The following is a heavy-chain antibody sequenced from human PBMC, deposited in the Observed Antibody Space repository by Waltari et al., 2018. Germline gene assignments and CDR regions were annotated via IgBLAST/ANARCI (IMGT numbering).Heavy chain of an antibody. D-gene: IGHD6-13*01. V-gene: IGHV4-38-2*01. J-gene: IGHJ1*01. CDR2: IYHSGSN. CDR1: GYSISSGYY. Sequence: QVQLQESGPGLVKPSETLSLTCAVSGYSISSGYYWGWIRQPPGKGLEWIGSIYHSGSNYYNPSLKSRVTISVDTSKNQFSLKLSSVTAADTAVYYCARLEGQQLHVQHWGQGTLVTVSS. CDR3: ARLEGQQLHVQH.